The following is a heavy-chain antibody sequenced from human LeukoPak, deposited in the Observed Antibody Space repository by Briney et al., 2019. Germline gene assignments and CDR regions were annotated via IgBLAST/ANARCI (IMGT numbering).Heavy chain of an antibody. Sequence: SSETLSLTCAVSGGSISSSNWWGWVRQPPGKGLEWIGEIYHSGSTNYNPSLKSRVTISVDKSKNQFSLKLSSVTAADTAVYYCATLDYGGNSGIYDYWGQGTLVTVSS. J-gene: IGHJ4*02. CDR1: GGSISSSNW. D-gene: IGHD4-23*01. CDR3: ATLDYGGNSGIYDY. V-gene: IGHV4-4*02. CDR2: IYHSGST.